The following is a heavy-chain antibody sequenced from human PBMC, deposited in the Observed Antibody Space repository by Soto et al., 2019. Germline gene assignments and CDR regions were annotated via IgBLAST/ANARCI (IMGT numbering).Heavy chain of an antibody. V-gene: IGHV3-30*18. D-gene: IGHD3-10*01. CDR1: GFTFSSYG. J-gene: IGHJ3*02. CDR2: ISYDGSNK. Sequence: QVQLVESGGGVVQPGRSLRLSCAASGFTFSSYGMHWVRQAPGKGLEWVAVISYDGSNKYYADSVKGRFTISRDNSKNTLYLQMNSLRAEDTAVYYCAKATFRGVNAFDIWGQGTMVTVSS. CDR3: AKATFRGVNAFDI.